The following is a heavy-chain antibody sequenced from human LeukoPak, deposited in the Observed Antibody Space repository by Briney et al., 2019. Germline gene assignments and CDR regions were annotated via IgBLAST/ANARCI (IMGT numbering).Heavy chain of an antibody. J-gene: IGHJ4*02. CDR1: GFTFSSYA. D-gene: IGHD6-19*01. Sequence: PGGSLRLSCAASGFTFSSYAMSWVRRAPGKGLEWVSAISASDDTTYYADSVKGRFTISRDNSKNTLYLQMNSLRAEDTAVYYCARIGSGWYWDYWGQGTLVTVSS. CDR2: ISASDDTT. CDR3: ARIGSGWYWDY. V-gene: IGHV3-23*01.